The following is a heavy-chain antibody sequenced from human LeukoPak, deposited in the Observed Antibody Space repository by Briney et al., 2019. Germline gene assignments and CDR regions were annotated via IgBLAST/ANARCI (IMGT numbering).Heavy chain of an antibody. CDR2: INPDSGNT. J-gene: IGHJ4*02. CDR3: TRGSSGRRDN. V-gene: IGHV1-8*01. Sequence: ASAKVSRKPSGYTSTSGNINGVRHATQQGLEWMGWINPDSGNTGYGQSFQGRISMTRDISIGTAYMELSNLTSEDTAIYDCTRGSSGRRDNWGQGTLVTVSA. CDR1: GYTSTSGN. D-gene: IGHD6-19*01.